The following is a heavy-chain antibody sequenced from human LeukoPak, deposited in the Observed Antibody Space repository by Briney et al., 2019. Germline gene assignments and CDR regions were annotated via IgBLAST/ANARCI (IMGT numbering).Heavy chain of an antibody. D-gene: IGHD5-18*01. J-gene: IGHJ4*02. CDR3: AKDRTPYSYGRYYFDY. CDR1: GFTFSSYG. CDR2: ISYDGSNK. V-gene: IGHV3-30*18. Sequence: GGSLRLPCAASGFTFSSYGMHWVRQAPGKGLEWVAVISYDGSNKYYADSVKGRFTISRDNSKNTLYLQMNSLRAEDTAVYYCAKDRTPYSYGRYYFDYWGQGTLVTVSS.